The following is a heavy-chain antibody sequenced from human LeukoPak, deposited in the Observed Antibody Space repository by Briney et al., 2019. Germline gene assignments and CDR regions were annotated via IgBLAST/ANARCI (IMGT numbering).Heavy chain of an antibody. D-gene: IGHD5-24*01. CDR1: GGSFSGYY. V-gene: IGHV4-34*10. Sequence: SETLSLTCAVYGGSFSGYYWSWIRQPPGKGLEWIGEINHSGSTNYNPSLKSRITMSLDTSKNQFSLKLSSVTAVDTAIYYCARKDGDYWGQGTLVTVSS. CDR3: ARKDGDY. CDR2: INHSGST. J-gene: IGHJ4*02.